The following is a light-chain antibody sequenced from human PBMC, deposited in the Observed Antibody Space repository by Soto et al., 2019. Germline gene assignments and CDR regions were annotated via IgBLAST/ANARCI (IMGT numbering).Light chain of an antibody. CDR1: QSVSSN. J-gene: IGKJ1*01. Sequence: MALSLATLSVSPGERATLSCRASQSVSSNLAWYQQKPGQAPRLLIYGASTRATGIPARFSGSGSGTEFTLTISSLQTEDFAVYYCQQYKNCPRTFGQVTKV. V-gene: IGKV3-15*01. CDR2: GAS. CDR3: QQYKNCPRT.